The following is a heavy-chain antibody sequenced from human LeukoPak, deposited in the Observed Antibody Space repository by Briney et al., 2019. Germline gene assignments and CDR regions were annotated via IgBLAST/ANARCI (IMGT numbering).Heavy chain of an antibody. CDR1: GFTFTSSA. Sequence: GASVKVSCKASGFTFTSSAMQWVRQARGQRLEWIGWIVVGSGNTNYAQKFQERVTITRDMSTSTAYMELSSLRSEDTAVYYCATPRGPHYYDSSGYIDAFDIWGQGTMVTVSS. D-gene: IGHD3-22*01. CDR3: ATPRGPHYYDSSGYIDAFDI. V-gene: IGHV1-58*02. CDR2: IVVGSGNT. J-gene: IGHJ3*02.